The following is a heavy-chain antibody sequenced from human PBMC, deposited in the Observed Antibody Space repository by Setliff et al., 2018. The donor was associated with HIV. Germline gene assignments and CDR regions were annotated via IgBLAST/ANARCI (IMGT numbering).Heavy chain of an antibody. CDR3: TTWDKGSVWFGELLVSPDVFDI. CDR1: GFTFNNAW. D-gene: IGHD3-10*01. J-gene: IGHJ3*02. Sequence: GGSLRLSCAASGFTFNNAWMSWVRQAPGKGLEWVGLIKSKTDGGTTDYAASVKGRFTISRDDSKNTLYLQMNSLKIEDTAVYYCTTWDKGSVWFGELLVSPDVFDIWGQGTLVTVS. V-gene: IGHV3-15*01. CDR2: IKSKTDGGTT.